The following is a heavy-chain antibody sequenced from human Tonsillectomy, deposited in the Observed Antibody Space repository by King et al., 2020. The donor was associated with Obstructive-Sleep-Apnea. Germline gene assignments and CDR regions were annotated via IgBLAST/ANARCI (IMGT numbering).Heavy chain of an antibody. CDR3: ARLHEQLVGQQAYYVLDV. D-gene: IGHD6-6*01. J-gene: IGHJ6*02. CDR1: GSSISSSNW. V-gene: IGHV4-4*02. CDR2: IYQSGST. Sequence: VQLQESGPGLVKPSGTLSLTCAVSGSSISSSNWWSWVRQPPEKGLEWIGEIYQSGSTNYNPSLKSRVTMSVDKSKNQFSLKLSSVTAADTAVYYCARLHEQLVGQQAYYVLDVWGQGTTVTVSS.